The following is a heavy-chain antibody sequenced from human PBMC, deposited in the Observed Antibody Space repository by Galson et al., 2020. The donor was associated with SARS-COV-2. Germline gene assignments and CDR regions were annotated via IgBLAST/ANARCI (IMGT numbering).Heavy chain of an antibody. Sequence: ASVKVSCAASGFTFSSYWMHWVRQAPGKGLVWVSSINSDGSSTNYADSVKGRFTISRDNAKNTLYLQMNSLGDEDTAVYYCARLVAREWGQGTLVNVSS. CDR1: GFTFSSYW. CDR3: ARLVARE. CDR2: INSDGSST. D-gene: IGHD1-26*01. J-gene: IGHJ4*02. V-gene: IGHV3-74*01.